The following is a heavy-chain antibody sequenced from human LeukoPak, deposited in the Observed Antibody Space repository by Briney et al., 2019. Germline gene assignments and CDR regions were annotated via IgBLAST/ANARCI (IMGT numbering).Heavy chain of an antibody. Sequence: GGSLRLSCAASGFTFSSYGMHWVRQAPGKGLEWVAVISYDGSNKYYADSVKGRFTISRDNSKNTLYLQMNSLRAEDTAVYYCARGKDNIRRGAFDIWGQGTMVTVSS. V-gene: IGHV3-30*03. CDR1: GFTFSSYG. CDR3: ARGKDNIRRGAFDI. J-gene: IGHJ3*02. D-gene: IGHD2-15*01. CDR2: ISYDGSNK.